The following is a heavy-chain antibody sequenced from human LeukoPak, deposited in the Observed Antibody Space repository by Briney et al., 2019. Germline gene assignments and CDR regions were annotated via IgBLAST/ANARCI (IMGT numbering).Heavy chain of an antibody. CDR3: ARKYPDHWFDP. CDR1: GGSISSGNFY. Sequence: SETLSLTCTVSGGSISSGNFYWSWIRQPPGKGLEWIGYIFYLRSTYYNLSLKSRVTMSVDTSKNQFSLKLRSVTAADTAVYYCARKYPDHWFDPWGQGTLVTVSS. J-gene: IGHJ5*02. V-gene: IGHV4-30-4*01. D-gene: IGHD6-6*01. CDR2: IFYLRST.